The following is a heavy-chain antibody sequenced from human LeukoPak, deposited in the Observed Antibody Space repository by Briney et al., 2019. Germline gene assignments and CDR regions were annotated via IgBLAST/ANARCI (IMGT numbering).Heavy chain of an antibody. J-gene: IGHJ4*02. V-gene: IGHV4-34*01. CDR3: ARGGRTKIIGY. CDR1: GGSFSGYY. CDR2: INHSGST. Sequence: SETLSLTCAVYGGSFSGYYWSWIRQPPGKGLEWIGEINHSGSTNYNPSLKSRVTISVDTSKNQFSLKLSSVTAADTAVYYCARGGRTKIIGYWGQGTLVTVSS.